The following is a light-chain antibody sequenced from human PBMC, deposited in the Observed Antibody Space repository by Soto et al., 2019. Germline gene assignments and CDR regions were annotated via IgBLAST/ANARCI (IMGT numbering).Light chain of an antibody. CDR3: QQYGSSPRT. CDR1: QSFSSSY. V-gene: IGKV3-20*01. Sequence: EIVLTQSPGTLSLSPGERATLSCRASQSFSSSYLAWYQQKPGQAPRLLIYGSSSRAPGIPDRFSGSGSGTDFTLTISRLEPEDVAVYYCQQYGSSPRTFGQGTKVEIK. J-gene: IGKJ1*01. CDR2: GSS.